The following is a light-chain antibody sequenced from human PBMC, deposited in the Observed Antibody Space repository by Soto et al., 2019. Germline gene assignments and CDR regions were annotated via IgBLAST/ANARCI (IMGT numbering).Light chain of an antibody. J-gene: IGKJ1*01. V-gene: IGKV1-39*01. CDR2: AAS. Sequence: IQVPQNQSSLFDSVEDRVIITCRASQSISNHLNWYQQKPGEAPKLLIFAASSLQSGVPSRFSGSRSGPDFTLTISSLQPEDFATYYCQQSYSSPPTSAQRAKVDI. CDR3: QQSYSSPPT. CDR1: QSISNH.